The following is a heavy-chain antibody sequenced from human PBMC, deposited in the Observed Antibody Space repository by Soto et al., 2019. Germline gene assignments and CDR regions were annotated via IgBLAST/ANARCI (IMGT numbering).Heavy chain of an antibody. Sequence: SDTLSLTCTVSGGSISTYYWSWIRQPPGKGPEWIGYIYYSGTTTYNPSLKSRVTMSVDTSKRQFSLKMTSVTAADTAVYHCARGRSMSAFDIWGQGTMVTVSS. J-gene: IGHJ3*02. CDR3: ARGRSMSAFDI. V-gene: IGHV4-59*01. CDR1: GGSISTYY. CDR2: IYYSGTT. D-gene: IGHD6-6*01.